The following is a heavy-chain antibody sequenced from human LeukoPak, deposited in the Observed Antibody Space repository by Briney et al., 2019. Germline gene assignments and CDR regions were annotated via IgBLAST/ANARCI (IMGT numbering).Heavy chain of an antibody. V-gene: IGHV3-11*01. J-gene: IGHJ3*01. CDR2: ITPCGTTK. Sequence: GGSLRLSCAASGFSFSDYYMSWIGPAPGKGLEGVEYITPCGTTKNYADSVDGRGFISRDNAQSSVTLAMNRLRGHATVGDYRAREGTGTNWGQGTWVTASS. D-gene: IGHD4-17*01. CDR1: GFSFSDYY. CDR3: AREGTGTN.